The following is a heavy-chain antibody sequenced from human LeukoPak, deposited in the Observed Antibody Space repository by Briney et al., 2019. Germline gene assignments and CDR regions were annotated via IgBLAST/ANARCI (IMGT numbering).Heavy chain of an antibody. Sequence: KPSETLSLTCTVSGGSISSYYWSWIRQPPGKGLEWIGYIYYSGSTNYNPSLKSRVTISVDTSKNQFSLKLSSVTAADTAVYYCAGGPRITMVRGVNWFDPWGQGTLVTVSS. V-gene: IGHV4-59*01. D-gene: IGHD3-10*01. CDR1: GGSISSYY. CDR3: AGGPRITMVRGVNWFDP. J-gene: IGHJ5*02. CDR2: IYYSGST.